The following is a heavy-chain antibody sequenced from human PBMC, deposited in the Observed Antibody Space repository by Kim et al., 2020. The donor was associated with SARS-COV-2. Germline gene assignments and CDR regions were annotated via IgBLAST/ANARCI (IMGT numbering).Heavy chain of an antibody. Sequence: ASVKVSCKVSGYTLTDLSMHWVRQAPGKGLEWMGGINPEDGDTTYAQKVQGRLIMTADTSTDTAYMELSSIRSEDTAVYYCATGVAVVGTDQAYHYYYGM. J-gene: IGHJ6*01. CDR1: GYTLTDLS. V-gene: IGHV1-24*01. D-gene: IGHD6-19*01. CDR2: INPEDGDT. CDR3: ATGVAVVGTDQAYHYYYGM.